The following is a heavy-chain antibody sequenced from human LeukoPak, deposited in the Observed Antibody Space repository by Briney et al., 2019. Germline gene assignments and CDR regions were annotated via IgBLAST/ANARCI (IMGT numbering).Heavy chain of an antibody. Sequence: ETLSLTCTVSGGSISSSSYYWGWIRQPPGKGLEWVANINQHGSEKFYVDSVKGRFTISSDHAKNSLYLQMNSLRAEDTAVYYYSRRYCSDGSCYSVDYWGQGTLVIVSS. V-gene: IGHV3-7*01. J-gene: IGHJ4*02. CDR2: INQHGSEK. CDR1: GGSISSSSYY. D-gene: IGHD2-15*01. CDR3: SRRYCSDGSCYSVDY.